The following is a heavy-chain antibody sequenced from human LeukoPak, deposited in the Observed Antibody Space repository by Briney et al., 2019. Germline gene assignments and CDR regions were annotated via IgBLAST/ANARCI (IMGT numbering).Heavy chain of an antibody. V-gene: IGHV3-9*03. CDR1: GFTFDDYA. CDR2: ITWNSDNI. D-gene: IGHD3-16*01. CDR3: AKGGGGRLIYYYYMDV. J-gene: IGHJ6*03. Sequence: GRSLRLSCAASGFTFDDYAMHWVRQAPGKGLEWVSGITWNSDNIEYADSVKGRFTISRDNAKDSLYLQMNSLRAEDMALYYCAKGGGGRLIYYYYMDVWGKGTTVTVSS.